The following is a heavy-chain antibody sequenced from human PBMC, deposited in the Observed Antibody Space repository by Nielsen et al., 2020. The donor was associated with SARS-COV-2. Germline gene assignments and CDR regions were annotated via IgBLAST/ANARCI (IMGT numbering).Heavy chain of an antibody. CDR2: IWYDGNDK. CDR3: AKEAVTSGFFYMDV. J-gene: IGHJ6*03. Sequence: WIRQPPGKGLEWLGVIWYDGNDKYYADSVKGRFTISRDTSKNTLYLQMNSLRAEDTAVYYCAKEAVTSGFFYMDVWGKGTTVTVSS. D-gene: IGHD6-25*01. V-gene: IGHV3-33*06.